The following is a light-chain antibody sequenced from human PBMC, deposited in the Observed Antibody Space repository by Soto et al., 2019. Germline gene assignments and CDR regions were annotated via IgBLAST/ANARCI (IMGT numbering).Light chain of an antibody. J-gene: IGLJ1*01. CDR3: SSYTSSSTFYV. CDR1: SSDVGDYNY. Sequence: QSVLTQPASVSGSPGQSITLSCPGTSSDVGDYNYVSWYQQHPGKAPKLMIYDVSNRPSGVSNRFSGSKSGNTASLTISGLQAEDEADYYCSSYTSSSTFYVFGTGTKVTVL. CDR2: DVS. V-gene: IGLV2-14*01.